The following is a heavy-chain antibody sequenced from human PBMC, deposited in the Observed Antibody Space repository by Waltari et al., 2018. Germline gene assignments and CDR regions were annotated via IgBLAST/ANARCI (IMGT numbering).Heavy chain of an antibody. CDR3: ARGYSDY. CDR1: GVSVTDYY. CDR2: IYTSGSS. V-gene: IGHV4-4*07. Sequence: QVQLQESGPPLVEPWETLSLTCTVSGVSVTDYYWSWIRQPAGKGLEFIGRIYTSGSSDYNPSLKSRATVSMDKSKNQFSLQLTSVTAADTAIYYCARGYSDYGG. J-gene: IGHJ4*03.